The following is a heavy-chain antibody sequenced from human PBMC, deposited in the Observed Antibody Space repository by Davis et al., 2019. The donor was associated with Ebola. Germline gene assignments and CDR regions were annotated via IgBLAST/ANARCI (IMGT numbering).Heavy chain of an antibody. CDR2: INKDGGDK. CDR3: AKIAVSGTWYFDI. CDR1: GFTFSSYW. Sequence: GESLKISCAASGFTFSSYWMSWVRQGPGKGLEWVANINKDGGDKYYGDAVKGRFTISRDNAKNLLYLEMHSLRAEDTAVYYCAKIAVSGTWYFDIWGRGTLVTVSS. D-gene: IGHD6-19*01. V-gene: IGHV3-7*01. J-gene: IGHJ2*01.